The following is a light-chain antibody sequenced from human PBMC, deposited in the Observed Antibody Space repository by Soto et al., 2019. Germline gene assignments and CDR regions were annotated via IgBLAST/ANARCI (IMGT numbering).Light chain of an antibody. J-gene: IGLJ1*01. CDR3: QVWDSTSAHYV. Sequence: SYELTQPPSVSVAPGQTASITCGGNNIGIKSVHWYQQKPGQAPMLVVYDDSDRPSGIPERFSGSNSGNTATLTISGVGAGDEADYYCQVWDSTSAHYVFGTGTKVTVL. CDR1: NIGIKS. V-gene: IGLV3-21*02. CDR2: DDS.